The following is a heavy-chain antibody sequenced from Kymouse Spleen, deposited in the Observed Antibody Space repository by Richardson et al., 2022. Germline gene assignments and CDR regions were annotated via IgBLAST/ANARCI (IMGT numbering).Heavy chain of an antibody. V-gene: IGHV3-33*01. Sequence: QVQLVESGGGVVQPGRSLRLSCAASGFTFSSYGMHWVRQAPGKGLEWVAVIWYDGSNKYYADSVKGRFTISRDNSKNTLYLQMNSLRAEDTAVYYCARGYSNYDFDYWGQGTLVTVSS. D-gene: IGHD4-11,IGHD4-11*01. CDR2: IWYDGSNK. CDR3: ARGYSNYDFDY. J-gene: IGHJ4*02. CDR1: GFTFSSYG.